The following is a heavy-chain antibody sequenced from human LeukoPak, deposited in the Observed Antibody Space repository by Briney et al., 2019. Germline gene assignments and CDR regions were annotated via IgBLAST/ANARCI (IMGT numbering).Heavy chain of an antibody. CDR2: ISWNGGRR. D-gene: IGHD4-11*01. CDR3: AKALTRIYYYGMDV. V-gene: IGHV3-9*01. Sequence: GRSLRLSCAASGFTFDDYAMHWVRQAPGKGLEWVSGISWNGGRRGYADSVKGRFTISRDNAKNSLYQQMNSLRAEDTALYYCAKALTRIYYYGMDVWGQGTTVTVSS. CDR1: GFTFDDYA. J-gene: IGHJ6*02.